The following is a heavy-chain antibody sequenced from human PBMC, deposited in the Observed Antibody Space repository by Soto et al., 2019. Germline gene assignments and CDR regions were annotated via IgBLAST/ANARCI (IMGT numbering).Heavy chain of an antibody. V-gene: IGHV3-30*04. CDR1: GFSISRSA. CDR2: IAYDGSNR. D-gene: IGHD1-1*01. Sequence: QVQLVESGGGVVQPGRSLRLSCAASGFSISRSAMHWVRQAPGKGLEWVAVIAYDGSNRWYADSAKGRFTISRDNSKNTVYLQMSSLRGEDTAVYYCARDLDAGTDNVNWFAPWGQGTLVTVSS. J-gene: IGHJ5*02. CDR3: ARDLDAGTDNVNWFAP.